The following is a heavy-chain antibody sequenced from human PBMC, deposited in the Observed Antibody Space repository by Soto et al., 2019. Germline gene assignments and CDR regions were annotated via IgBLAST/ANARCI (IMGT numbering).Heavy chain of an antibody. CDR1: GGSISSYY. V-gene: IGHV4-59*08. CDR2: IYYSGST. D-gene: IGHD6-13*01. Sequence: SETLSLTCTVSGGSISSYYWSWIRQPPGKGLEWIGYIYYSGSTNYNPSLKSRVTISVDTSKNQFSLKLSSVTAADPAVYYCARGVSKPDYWGQGTLVTVSS. J-gene: IGHJ4*02. CDR3: ARGVSKPDY.